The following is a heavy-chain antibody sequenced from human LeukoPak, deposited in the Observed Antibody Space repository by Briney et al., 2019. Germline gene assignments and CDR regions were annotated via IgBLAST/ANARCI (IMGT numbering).Heavy chain of an antibody. V-gene: IGHV3-48*03. CDR1: GFTFSSYE. J-gene: IGHJ6*02. CDR2: ISSSGSTI. Sequence: PGGSLRLSCAASGFTFSSYEMNWVRQAPGEGLEWVSYISSSGSTIYYADSVKGRFTISRDNAKNSLYLQMNSLRAEDTAVYYCARWADSCSGGSCYSRYYGMDVWGQGTTVTVSS. CDR3: ARWADSCSGGSCYSRYYGMDV. D-gene: IGHD2-15*01.